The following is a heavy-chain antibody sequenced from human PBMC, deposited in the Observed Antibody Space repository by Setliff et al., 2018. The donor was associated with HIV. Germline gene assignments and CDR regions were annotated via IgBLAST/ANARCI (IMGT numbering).Heavy chain of an antibody. CDR3: VRSPGSFISTDSTEAGDY. CDR2: INLNTGAT. Sequence: ASVKVSCKTSEYDINDQYINWVRQAPGQGLEWMGWINLNTGATKDAQKLQVRVTLTRDTSMTTAYMELRSLRSDDTAVYYCVRSPGSFISTDSTEAGDYWGQGTLVTVSS. V-gene: IGHV1-2*02. J-gene: IGHJ4*02. D-gene: IGHD3-22*01. CDR1: EYDINDQY.